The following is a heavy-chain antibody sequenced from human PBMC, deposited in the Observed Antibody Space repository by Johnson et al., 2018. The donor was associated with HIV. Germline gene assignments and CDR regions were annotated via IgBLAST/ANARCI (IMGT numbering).Heavy chain of an antibody. Sequence: EVQLVESGGGVVQPGRSLRLSCAASGFTFSSSWMSWVRQAPGKGLEWVANIKQDGREKYYVDSVKGRFTISRDNAKNSLYLQMNSLRAEDTAVYYCARDTWIFGVVIERSDAFDIWGQGTMVTVSS. V-gene: IGHV3-7*05. D-gene: IGHD3-3*01. CDR2: IKQDGREK. CDR1: GFTFSSSW. CDR3: ARDTWIFGVVIERSDAFDI. J-gene: IGHJ3*02.